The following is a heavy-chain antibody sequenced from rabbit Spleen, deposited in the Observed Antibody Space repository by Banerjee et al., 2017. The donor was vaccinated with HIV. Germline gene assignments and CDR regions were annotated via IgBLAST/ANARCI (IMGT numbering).Heavy chain of an antibody. V-gene: IGHV1S40*01. CDR3: ARDSASSFSSYGMDL. J-gene: IGHJ6*01. Sequence: QSLEESGGGLVQPEGSLTLTCTASGISFGISDYMCWVRQAPGKGLEWIACIDAGSSAFTYFASWAKGRFTCSKTSSTTVTLQMTSLTAADTATYFCARDSASSFSSYGMDLWGPGTLVTVS. CDR2: IDAGSSAFT. CDR1: GISFGISDY. D-gene: IGHD8-1*01.